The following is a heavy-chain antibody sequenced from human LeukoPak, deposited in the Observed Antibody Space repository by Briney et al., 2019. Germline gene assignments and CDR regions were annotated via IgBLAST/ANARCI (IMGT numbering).Heavy chain of an antibody. CDR2: VYPGDSDT. D-gene: IGHD3-10*01. CDR1: GYSFANYW. J-gene: IGHJ4*02. CDR3: ARLRGTSFRVHYFDY. Sequence: GESLKISCKGSGYSFANYWIAWVRQMPGKGLEWMGIVYPGDSDTRYSPSFQGQVTISADKSINTAYLQWSSLKASDTAMYYCARLRGTSFRVHYFDYWGQGTLVTVSS. V-gene: IGHV5-51*01.